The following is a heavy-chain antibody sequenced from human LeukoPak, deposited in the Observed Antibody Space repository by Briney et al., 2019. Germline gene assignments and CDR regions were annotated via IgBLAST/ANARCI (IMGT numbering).Heavy chain of an antibody. Sequence: QPGGSLRLSCVVSGFTFSSYWMHWVRQAPGKGLVWVSRINTDGSSTKYADSVKGRFPISRDNAKNTLYLQMDSLRAEDTAVYYCARAQLYYHGSGSYYTPTDYWGQGTLVAVSS. CDR2: INTDGSST. D-gene: IGHD3-10*01. J-gene: IGHJ4*02. CDR1: GFTFSSYW. V-gene: IGHV3-74*01. CDR3: ARAQLYYHGSGSYYTPTDY.